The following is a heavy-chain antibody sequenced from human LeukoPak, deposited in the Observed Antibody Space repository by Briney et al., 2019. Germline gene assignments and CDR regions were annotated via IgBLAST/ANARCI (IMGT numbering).Heavy chain of an antibody. J-gene: IGHJ4*02. Sequence: ASVKVSCKASGYTFTGYYMHWVRQAPGQGLEWMGWINPNSGGTNYAQEFQGRVTMTRDTSISTAYMELSRLRSDDTAVYYCARGEMWAADYWGQGTLVTVSS. D-gene: IGHD5-24*01. CDR3: ARGEMWAADY. CDR1: GYTFTGYY. CDR2: INPNSGGT. V-gene: IGHV1-2*02.